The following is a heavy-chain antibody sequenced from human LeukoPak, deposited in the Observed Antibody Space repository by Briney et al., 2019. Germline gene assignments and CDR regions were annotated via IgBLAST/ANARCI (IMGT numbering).Heavy chain of an antibody. D-gene: IGHD3-9*01. V-gene: IGHV3-30*18. CDR1: GFTFSSYG. Sequence: GGSLRLSCAASGFTFSSYGMHWVRQAPGKGLEWVAVISYDGSNKYYADSVKGRFTISRDNSKNTLYLQMNSLRAEDTAVYYCAKSFSYFDWLLSDWGPGTLVTVSS. J-gene: IGHJ4*02. CDR2: ISYDGSNK. CDR3: AKSFSYFDWLLSD.